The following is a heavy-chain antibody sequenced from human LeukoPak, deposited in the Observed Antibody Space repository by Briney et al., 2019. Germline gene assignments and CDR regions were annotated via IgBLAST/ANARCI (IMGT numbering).Heavy chain of an antibody. J-gene: IGHJ4*02. V-gene: IGHV3-23*01. D-gene: IGHD6-13*01. CDR2: ISGSSGST. Sequence: GGSLRLSCAASGFTFSSYAMSWVRQAPGKGLEWVSTISGSSGSTYYADSVKGRFTISRDNSKNTLHLQKDSLRAEDTAVYYCAKGVAAAAGSYYYSAYWGQGTLVTVSS. CDR1: GFTFSSYA. CDR3: AKGVAAAAGSYYYSAY.